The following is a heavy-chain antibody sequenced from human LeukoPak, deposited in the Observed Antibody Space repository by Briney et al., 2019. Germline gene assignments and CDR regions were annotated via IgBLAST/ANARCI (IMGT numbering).Heavy chain of an antibody. D-gene: IGHD3-3*01. Sequence: GGTLRLSCAASGFSFSNSWMTWVRQSPGKGLEWVANIKQDGSETYYVDSVMGRFTISRLNAKNPVYLQMNSLRAEDTAVYYCARDRSISGVVTIDFWGQGTLVTVSS. V-gene: IGHV3-7*01. J-gene: IGHJ4*02. CDR3: ARDRSISGVVTIDF. CDR2: IKQDGSET. CDR1: GFSFSNSW.